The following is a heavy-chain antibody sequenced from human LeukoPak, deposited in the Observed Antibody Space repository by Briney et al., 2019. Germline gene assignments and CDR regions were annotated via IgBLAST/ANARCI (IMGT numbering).Heavy chain of an antibody. CDR3: AREAVAGTGAD. CDR2: INPSGGGA. Sequence: GASVKVSCKVSGYTLTELSMHWVRQAPGKGLEWMGIINPSGGGARYAQKLQGRITMTRDTSTSTVYMELSSLRPDDTAVYYCAREAVAGTGADWGQGTLVTVSS. V-gene: IGHV1-46*04. D-gene: IGHD6-13*01. J-gene: IGHJ4*02. CDR1: GYTLTELS.